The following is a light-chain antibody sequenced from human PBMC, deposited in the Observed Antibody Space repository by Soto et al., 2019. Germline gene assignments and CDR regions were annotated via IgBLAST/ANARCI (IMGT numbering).Light chain of an antibody. CDR3: QQYNNWWT. CDR1: QSVSSS. V-gene: IGKV3-15*01. CDR2: DAS. Sequence: EIVMTQSPATLSVSPGERVTLSCRASQSVSSSLAWYQQKPGQAPRLLIYDASTRAIGIRGRFSGSGSETEFTLTISILQSEDFAVYYCQQYNNWWTFGQGTKVETK. J-gene: IGKJ1*01.